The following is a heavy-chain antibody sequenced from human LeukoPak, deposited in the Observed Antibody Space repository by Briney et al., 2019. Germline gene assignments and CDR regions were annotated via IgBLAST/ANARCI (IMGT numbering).Heavy chain of an antibody. CDR3: ARVDWSAVYYYYGMDV. CDR2: INHSGST. Sequence: SETLSLTCTVSGGSISSSSYYWSWIRQPPGKGLEWIGEINHSGSTNYNPSLKSRVTISVDTSKNQFSLKLSSVTAADTAVYYCARVDWSAVYYYYGMDVWGQGTTVTVSS. D-gene: IGHD3/OR15-3a*01. V-gene: IGHV4-39*07. J-gene: IGHJ6*02. CDR1: GGSISSSSYY.